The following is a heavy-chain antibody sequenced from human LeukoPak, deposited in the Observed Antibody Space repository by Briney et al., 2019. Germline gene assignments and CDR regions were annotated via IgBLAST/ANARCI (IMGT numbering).Heavy chain of an antibody. CDR1: GGSISSYY. J-gene: IGHJ3*02. CDR2: FYDSGRN. V-gene: IGHV4-59*01. D-gene: IGHD3-10*01. CDR3: ARDTMVRGPSGAFDI. Sequence: SETLSLTCTVSGGSISSYYWSWIRQPPGKGLEWIGYFYDSGRNNYNPSLKSRVTISVDTSKNQFSLKLSSVTAADTAVYYCARDTMVRGPSGAFDIWGQGTMVTVSS.